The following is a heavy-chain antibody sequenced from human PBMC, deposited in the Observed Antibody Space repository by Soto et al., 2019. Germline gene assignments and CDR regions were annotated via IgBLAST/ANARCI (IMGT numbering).Heavy chain of an antibody. D-gene: IGHD5-12*01. CDR2: ISGSGGST. V-gene: IGHV3-23*01. CDR3: AKDQEVATIPYYFDY. Sequence: PGRSLRLSCAASGFTFSSHAMIWVRQAPGKGLEWVSAISGSGGSTYYADSVKGRFTISRDNSKNTLYLQMNSLRAEDTAVYYCAKDQEVATIPYYFDYWGQGTLVSVSS. J-gene: IGHJ4*02. CDR1: GFTFSSHA.